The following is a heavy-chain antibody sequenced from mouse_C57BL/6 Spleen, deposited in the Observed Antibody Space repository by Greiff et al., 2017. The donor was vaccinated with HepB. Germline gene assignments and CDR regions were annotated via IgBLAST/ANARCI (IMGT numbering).Heavy chain of an antibody. D-gene: IGHD2-4*01. CDR3: ARSGGDDYDGGYFDV. Sequence: EVQLQQSGPELVKPGASVKMSCKASGYTFTDYYMHWVKQSHGKSLEWIGYIYPNNGGNGYNQKFKGKATLTVDKSSSTDYMELRSLTSEDSAVYDCARSGGDDYDGGYFDVWGTGTTVTVSS. J-gene: IGHJ1*03. V-gene: IGHV1-34*01. CDR1: GYTFTDYY. CDR2: IYPNNGGN.